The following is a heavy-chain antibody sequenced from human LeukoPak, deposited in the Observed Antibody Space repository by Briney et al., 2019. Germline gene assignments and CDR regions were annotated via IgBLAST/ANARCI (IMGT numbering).Heavy chain of an antibody. J-gene: IGHJ4*02. D-gene: IGHD3-3*01. Sequence: PGGSLRLSCAGSGFTFSSYAMNWVRQAPGKGLEWVSGISGSGGVTYYADSVKGRFTISRDNSKNTLYLQMNSLRAEDAAIYYCAKDRIWSGYSKYYFDCWGQGTLVTVSS. CDR3: AKDRIWSGYSKYYFDC. CDR2: ISGSGGVT. V-gene: IGHV3-23*01. CDR1: GFTFSSYA.